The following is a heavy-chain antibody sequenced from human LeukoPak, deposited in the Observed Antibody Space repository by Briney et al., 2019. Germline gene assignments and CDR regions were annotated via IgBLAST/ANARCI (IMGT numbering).Heavy chain of an antibody. CDR3: ASHTQRRNDLFVGDY. V-gene: IGHV1-18*01. D-gene: IGHD2-8*01. Sequence: ASVKVSCKASGYTFTSYDISWVRQAPGQGLEWMGWISAYNGNTNYAQKLQGRVTMTTDTSTSTAYMELSSLRSDDTAVYYCASHTQRRNDLFVGDYWGQGTLVTVSS. CDR2: ISAYNGNT. CDR1: GYTFTSYD. J-gene: IGHJ4*02.